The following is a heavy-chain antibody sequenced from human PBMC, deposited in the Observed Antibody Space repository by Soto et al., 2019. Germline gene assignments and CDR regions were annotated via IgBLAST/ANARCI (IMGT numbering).Heavy chain of an antibody. Sequence: ASVKVSCKASGYTFTSYGISWVRQAPGQGLEWMGWISAYNGNTNYAQKLQGRVTMTTDTSTCPAYMELRSLRSDDTAVYYCAREVDCGGSCYGLSERAMDVWGKGTTVTVSS. CDR3: AREVDCGGSCYGLSERAMDV. CDR1: GYTFTSYG. CDR2: ISAYNGNT. V-gene: IGHV1-18*01. J-gene: IGHJ6*03. D-gene: IGHD2-15*01.